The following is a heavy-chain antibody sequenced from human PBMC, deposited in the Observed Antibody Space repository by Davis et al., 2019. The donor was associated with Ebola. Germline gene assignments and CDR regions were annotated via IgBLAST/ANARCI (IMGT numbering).Heavy chain of an antibody. CDR2: IWYDGSNK. Sequence: PGGSLRLSCAASGFTFSSYGMHWVRQAPGKGLEWVAVIWYDGSNKYYADSVKGRFTISRDNSKNTLYLQMNSLRAEDTAVYYCARFYDILTMYGMDVWGQGTTVTVSS. J-gene: IGHJ6*02. V-gene: IGHV3-33*01. CDR1: GFTFSSYG. D-gene: IGHD3-9*01. CDR3: ARFYDILTMYGMDV.